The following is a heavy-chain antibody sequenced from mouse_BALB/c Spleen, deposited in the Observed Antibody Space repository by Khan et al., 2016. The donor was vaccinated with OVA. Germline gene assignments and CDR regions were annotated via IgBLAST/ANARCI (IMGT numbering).Heavy chain of an antibody. CDR2: ITYSGST. D-gene: IGHD2-3*01. V-gene: IGHV3-2*02. Sequence: EVQLQESGPGLVKPSQSLSLTCTVTGYSITSDYAWNWIRQFPGNKLEWMGYITYSGSTNYNPAFKSRISITRDTSKNQFFLQLNSVTTEDTATSYCARDGSRYNYAMDYWGQGTSVTVSS. J-gene: IGHJ4*01. CDR3: ARDGSRYNYAMDY. CDR1: GYSITSDYA.